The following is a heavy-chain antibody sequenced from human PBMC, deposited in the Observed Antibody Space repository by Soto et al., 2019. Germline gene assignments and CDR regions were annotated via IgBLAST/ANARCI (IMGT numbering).Heavy chain of an antibody. V-gene: IGHV4-30-4*01. J-gene: IGHJ4*02. D-gene: IGHD3-22*01. Sequence: SETLSLTCTVSGGSISSGDYYWSWIRQPPGKGLEWIGYIYYSGSTYYNPSLKSRVTISVDTSKNQFSLKLSSVTAADTAVYYCARSEYYYDSSGYYPVYFDYWGQGTLVTVSS. CDR1: GGSISSGDYY. CDR2: IYYSGST. CDR3: ARSEYYYDSSGYYPVYFDY.